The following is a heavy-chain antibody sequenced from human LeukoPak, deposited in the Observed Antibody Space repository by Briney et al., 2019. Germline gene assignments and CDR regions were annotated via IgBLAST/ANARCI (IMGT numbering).Heavy chain of an antibody. CDR2: IYSGGNT. V-gene: IGHV3-66*01. J-gene: IGHJ4*02. CDR3: ARGNYFDY. Sequence: TGGSLRLSCAASGFTFSSYGMHWVRQAPGKGLEWVSIIYSGGNTYYAGSVKGRFTISRDSSENTLYLQMNSLRAEDTAVYYCARGNYFDYWGQGTLVTVSS. CDR1: GFTFSSYG.